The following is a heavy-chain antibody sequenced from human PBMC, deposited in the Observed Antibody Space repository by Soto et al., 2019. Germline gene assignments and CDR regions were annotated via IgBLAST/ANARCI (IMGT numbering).Heavy chain of an antibody. CDR3: AGSGYDLLYGY. J-gene: IGHJ4*02. Sequence: GGSLRLSCAASGFTFSSYAMSWVRQAPGKGLEWVSAISGSGGSTYYADSVKGRFTISRDNSKNTLDLQMNSLRAEDTAVYDCAGSGYDLLYGYWGQGTLVTVSS. V-gene: IGHV3-23*01. CDR1: GFTFSSYA. CDR2: ISGSGGST. D-gene: IGHD5-12*01.